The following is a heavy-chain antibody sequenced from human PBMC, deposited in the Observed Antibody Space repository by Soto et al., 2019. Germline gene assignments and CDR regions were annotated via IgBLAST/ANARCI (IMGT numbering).Heavy chain of an antibody. J-gene: IGHJ5*02. CDR3: AKARHSGDFAGSYDS. Sequence: GGSLRLSCAASGFSFSDYAINWVRQVPGRGLEYVAGIGGRGGNAFYADSMKGRFSISRDNSKNTVYLRMHNLRVDDSAMYYCAKARHSGDFAGSYDSWGQGTLVTVSS. CDR1: GFSFSDYA. V-gene: IGHV3-23*01. D-gene: IGHD2-21*02. CDR2: IGGRGGNA.